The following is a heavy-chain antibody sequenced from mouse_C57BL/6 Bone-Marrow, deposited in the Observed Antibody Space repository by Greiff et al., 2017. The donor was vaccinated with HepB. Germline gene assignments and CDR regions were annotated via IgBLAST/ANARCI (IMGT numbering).Heavy chain of an antibody. D-gene: IGHD1-1*01. J-gene: IGHJ2*01. CDR1: GYTFTSYW. CDR3: ARVITTVVAPFDY. Sequence: VQLQQSGTELVKPGASVKLSCKASGYTFTSYWMHWVKQRPGQGLEWIGNINPSYGGTNYNEKFKSKATLTVDKSSSTAYMQLSSLTSEDSAVYYCARVITTVVAPFDYWGQGTTLTVSS. CDR2: INPSYGGT. V-gene: IGHV1-53*01.